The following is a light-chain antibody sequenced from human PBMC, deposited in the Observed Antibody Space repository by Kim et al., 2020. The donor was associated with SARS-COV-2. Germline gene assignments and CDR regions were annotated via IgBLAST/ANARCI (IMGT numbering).Light chain of an antibody. V-gene: IGLV2-14*03. J-gene: IGLJ3*02. CDR2: DVS. Sequence: GRSSTISCTGTSSDVGGYNYVSWYQHHPGKAPKLMIYDVSERPSGVSNRFSGSKSGNTASLTISGLQAEDEADYYCSSYTSSSTLVFGGGTQLTVL. CDR1: SSDVGGYNY. CDR3: SSYTSSSTLV.